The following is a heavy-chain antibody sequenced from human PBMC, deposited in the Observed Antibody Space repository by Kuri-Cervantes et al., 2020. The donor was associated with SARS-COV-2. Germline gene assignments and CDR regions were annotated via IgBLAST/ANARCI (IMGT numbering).Heavy chain of an antibody. D-gene: IGHD3-3*01. CDR2: FDTEDGET. V-gene: IGHV1-24*01. Sequence: ASVKVSCKVSGYTLTELSMHWVRQAPGKGLEWMGCFDTEDGETIYAQKFQGRVTMTEDTSTDTAYMELSSLRSEDTAVYYCATHPYDFWSGYLDYWGQGTLVTVSS. CDR1: GYTLTELS. J-gene: IGHJ4*02. CDR3: ATHPYDFWSGYLDY.